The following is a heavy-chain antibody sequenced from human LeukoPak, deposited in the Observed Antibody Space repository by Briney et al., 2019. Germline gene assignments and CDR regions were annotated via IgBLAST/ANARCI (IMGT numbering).Heavy chain of an antibody. V-gene: IGHV4-39*02. CDR2: IFYSGST. J-gene: IGHJ6*02. Sequence: SETLSLTCTVSGGSISSSSFYWGWIRQPPGKGLEWIGTIFYSGSTYYNPSLRSRVTMSVDTFKNQFSLRLSSVTAADTAVYYCARDLITMVRGPDYYYYYGMDVWGQGTTVTVSS. CDR3: ARDLITMVRGPDYYYYYGMDV. CDR1: GGSISSSSFY. D-gene: IGHD3-10*01.